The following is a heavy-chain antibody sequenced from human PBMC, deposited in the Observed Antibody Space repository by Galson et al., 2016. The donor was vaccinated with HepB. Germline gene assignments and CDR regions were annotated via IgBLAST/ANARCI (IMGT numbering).Heavy chain of an antibody. CDR3: ARDPKAARQVYYYYYYMDV. J-gene: IGHJ6*03. Sequence: SLRLSCAASGFTFSDYYVSWLRQAPGKGLEWISFITSTSIYKDYADSVKGRFTISRDNAKNSLYLQMNSLRAEDTAIYYCARDPKAARQVYYYYYYMDVWGRGTTVTVSS. CDR2: ITSTSIYK. V-gene: IGHV3-11*06. D-gene: IGHD6-25*01. CDR1: GFTFSDYY.